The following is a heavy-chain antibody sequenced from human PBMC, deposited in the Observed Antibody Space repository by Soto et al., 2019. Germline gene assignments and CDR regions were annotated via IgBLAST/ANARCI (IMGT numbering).Heavy chain of an antibody. Sequence: LETLSLTCNVSAGSITGDSYYWTWIRQPPGKGLEWLGYISYNGRTNYNPSLKSRVTISVDTSRKQFFLRLTSVTAADTAIYYCARDPCGSDCYSGLDYWGQGSLVTVSS. CDR1: AGSITGDSYY. CDR3: ARDPCGSDCYSGLDY. D-gene: IGHD2-21*02. V-gene: IGHV4-61*01. CDR2: ISYNGRT. J-gene: IGHJ4*02.